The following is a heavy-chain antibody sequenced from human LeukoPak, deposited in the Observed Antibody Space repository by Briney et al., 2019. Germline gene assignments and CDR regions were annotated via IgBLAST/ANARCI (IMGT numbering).Heavy chain of an antibody. CDR2: IYHTGIT. V-gene: IGHV4-30-4*01. CDR3: AGLYNYYFDY. Sequence: SQTLSLTCTVSGASISSAGYYWSWIRQPPGKALEWIGYIYHTGITYYNPSLKSRVTISVDTSKNQFSLKLGSVPAADTAVYYCAGLYNYYFDYWGQGALVTVSS. J-gene: IGHJ4*02. D-gene: IGHD5-24*01. CDR1: GASISSAGYY.